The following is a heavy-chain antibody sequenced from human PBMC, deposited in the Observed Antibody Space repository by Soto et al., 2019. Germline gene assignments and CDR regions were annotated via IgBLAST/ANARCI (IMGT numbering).Heavy chain of an antibody. CDR3: AHRVLRTVFGLVTTTAIYFDF. J-gene: IGHJ4*02. CDR1: GFSLTTSGVC. D-gene: IGHD3-3*01. Sequence: QITLNESGPTLVRPTETLTLSCRSSGFSLTTSGVCVVWIRQSPGKAPEWLALIYWEDDKRYSASLKSRLTINKDTSKNQVVLTVSDLDPTDTATYYCAHRVLRTVFGLVTTTAIYFDFWGQGTPVAVSS. CDR2: IYWEDDK. V-gene: IGHV2-5*02.